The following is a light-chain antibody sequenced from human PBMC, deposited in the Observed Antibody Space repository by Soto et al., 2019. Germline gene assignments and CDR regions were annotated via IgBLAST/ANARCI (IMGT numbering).Light chain of an antibody. CDR1: QSVSSSY. Sequence: IVLTQSPVTLSLSPGERATLSCRASQSVSSSYLAWYQQKPGQAPRLLIYGASSRATGIPDRFSGSGSGTDFTLTISRLEPEDFAVYYCQKYGSSPWTCGQGTKVDIK. CDR3: QKYGSSPWT. J-gene: IGKJ1*01. CDR2: GAS. V-gene: IGKV3-20*01.